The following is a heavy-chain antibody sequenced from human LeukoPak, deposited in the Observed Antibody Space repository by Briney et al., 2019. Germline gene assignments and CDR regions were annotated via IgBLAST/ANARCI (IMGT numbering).Heavy chain of an antibody. Sequence: SQTLSLTCTVSGGSISSYNWSWIRQPPGKGLEWIGYIYYSGTTSYNPSLKSRVTISVDTSKNQFSLKLSSVTAGDTAVYYCARGPGSGTYWAFDYWGQGTLVTVSS. CDR3: ARGPGSGTYWAFDY. CDR2: IYYSGTT. D-gene: IGHD1-26*01. V-gene: IGHV4-59*01. J-gene: IGHJ4*02. CDR1: GGSISSYN.